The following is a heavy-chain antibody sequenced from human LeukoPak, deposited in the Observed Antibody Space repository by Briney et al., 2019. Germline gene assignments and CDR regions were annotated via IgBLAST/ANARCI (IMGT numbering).Heavy chain of an antibody. CDR2: IYYSGST. Sequence: SETLSLTCTVSGGSISSSSYYWGWIRQPPGKGLEWIGSIYYSGSTYYNPSLKSRVTISVDTSKNQFSLKLSSVTAADTAVYYCARGFPTPRLRFLEWLQTSYDPWGQGTLVTVSS. CDR1: GGSISSSSYY. CDR3: ARGFPTPRLRFLEWLQTSYDP. D-gene: IGHD3-3*01. J-gene: IGHJ5*02. V-gene: IGHV4-39*01.